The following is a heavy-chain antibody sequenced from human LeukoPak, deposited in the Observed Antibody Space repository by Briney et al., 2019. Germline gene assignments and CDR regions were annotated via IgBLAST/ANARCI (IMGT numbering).Heavy chain of an antibody. CDR2: ISAYNGNT. V-gene: IGHV1-18*01. CDR3: ARDFEDIAARPRYYYYYGMDV. D-gene: IGHD6-6*01. Sequence: ASVTVSCKASGYTFTSYGISWVRQAPGQGLEWMGWISAYNGNTNYAQKLQGRVTMTTDTSTSTAYMELRSLRSDDTAVYYCARDFEDIAARPRYYYYYGMDVWGQGTTVTVSS. CDR1: GYTFTSYG. J-gene: IGHJ6*02.